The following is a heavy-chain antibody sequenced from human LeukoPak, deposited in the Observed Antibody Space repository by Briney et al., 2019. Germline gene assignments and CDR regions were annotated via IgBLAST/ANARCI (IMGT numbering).Heavy chain of an antibody. CDR3: ARDPRSAGRYNWFDP. V-gene: IGHV3-7*03. Sequence: QPGGSLRLSCAASGFTFSNYWVAWVRQAPAKGLEWVANIKQDGSEKYYVDSVKGRFTISRDNAKNSLFLEMSSLRAEDTAVYYCARDPRSAGRYNWFDPWGQGTLVTVSS. CDR1: GFTFSNYW. CDR2: IKQDGSEK. J-gene: IGHJ5*02. D-gene: IGHD2-15*01.